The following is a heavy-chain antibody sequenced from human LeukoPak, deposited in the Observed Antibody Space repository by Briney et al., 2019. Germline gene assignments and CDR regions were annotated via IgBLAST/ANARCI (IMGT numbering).Heavy chain of an antibody. CDR1: GFTFSNAW. CDR2: IKSKTDGGTT. Sequence: PGGSLRLSCAASGFTFSNAWMSWARQAPGKGLEWVGRIKSKTDGGTTDYAAPVKGRFTISRDDSKNTLYLQMNSLKTEDTAVYYCTTSLGLWFGKLPFDYWGQGTLVTVSS. J-gene: IGHJ4*02. CDR3: TTSLGLWFGKLPFDY. D-gene: IGHD3-10*01. V-gene: IGHV3-15*01.